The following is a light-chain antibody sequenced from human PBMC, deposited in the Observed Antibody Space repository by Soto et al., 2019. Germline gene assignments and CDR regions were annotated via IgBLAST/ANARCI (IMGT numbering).Light chain of an antibody. CDR1: QSISSW. CDR2: KAS. Sequence: DIQMTQSPSTLSASVGDRVTITCRASQSISSWLAWYQQKPGKAPKLLIYKASSLKTGVPSRFSGSGSGTDFTLTISSLQPDDVATYYCQQYNTYVYTFGQGTKLEI. CDR3: QQYNTYVYT. V-gene: IGKV1-5*03. J-gene: IGKJ2*01.